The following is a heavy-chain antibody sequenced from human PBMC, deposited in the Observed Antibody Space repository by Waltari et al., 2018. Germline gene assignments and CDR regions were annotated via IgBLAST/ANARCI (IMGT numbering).Heavy chain of an antibody. CDR2: IYPPDSDT. V-gene: IGHV5-51*01. J-gene: IGHJ5*02. CDR3: AIEAVYLGGALFDP. Sequence: EVQLVQSGAEVKKPGESLQISCKGSGYNFASSWTGWVRQMPGKGLEWMGVIYPPDSDTRYSPSFQGQVIISADKSISTAYLQWSRLKASDTAMYYCAIEAVYLGGALFDPWGQGTLVTVSS. CDR1: GYNFASSW. D-gene: IGHD3-16*01.